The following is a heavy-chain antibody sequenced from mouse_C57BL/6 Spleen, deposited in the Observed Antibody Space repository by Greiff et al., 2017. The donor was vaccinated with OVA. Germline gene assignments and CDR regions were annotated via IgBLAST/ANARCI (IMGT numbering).Heavy chain of an antibody. J-gene: IGHJ1*03. D-gene: IGHD2-3*01. V-gene: IGHV5-6*01. CDR2: ISSGGSYT. Sequence: EVKLVESGGDLVKPGGSLKLSCAASGFTFSSYGMSWVRQTPDKRLEWVATISSGGSYTYYPDSVKGRFTISRDNAKNTLYLQMSSLKSEDTAMYYCARHGYYDWYFDVWGTGTTVTVSS. CDR3: ARHGYYDWYFDV. CDR1: GFTFSSYG.